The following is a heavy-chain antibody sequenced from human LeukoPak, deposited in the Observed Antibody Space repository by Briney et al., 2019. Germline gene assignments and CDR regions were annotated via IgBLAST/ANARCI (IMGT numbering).Heavy chain of an antibody. Sequence: SETLSLTCAVYGGSFSGYYWSWIRQPPGKGLEWIGEINHSGSTNYNPSLKSRVTISVDTSKNQFSLKLSSVAAADTAVYYCARATYSGSHKVGYWGQGTLVTVSS. CDR1: GGSFSGYY. D-gene: IGHD1-26*01. J-gene: IGHJ4*02. CDR3: ARATYSGSHKVGY. CDR2: INHSGST. V-gene: IGHV4-34*01.